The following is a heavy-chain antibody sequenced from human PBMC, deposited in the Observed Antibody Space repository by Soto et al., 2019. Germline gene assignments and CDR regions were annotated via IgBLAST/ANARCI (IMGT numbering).Heavy chain of an antibody. CDR2: IYPGDSDT. Sequence: PGESLKISCKGSGYSFTSYWIGWVRQMPGKGLEWMGIIYPGDSDTRYSPSFQGQVTISADKSISTAYLQWSSLKASDTATYYCARLDPPYSSSWYGPVWFDPWGQGTLVTVSS. V-gene: IGHV5-51*01. D-gene: IGHD6-13*01. J-gene: IGHJ5*02. CDR1: GYSFTSYW. CDR3: ARLDPPYSSSWYGPVWFDP.